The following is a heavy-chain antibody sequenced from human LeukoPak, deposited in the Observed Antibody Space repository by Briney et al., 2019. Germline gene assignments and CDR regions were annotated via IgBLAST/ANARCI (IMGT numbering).Heavy chain of an antibody. J-gene: IGHJ5*02. V-gene: IGHV3-74*01. Sequence: PGGSLRLSCAASGFTFSSYWMHWVRQAPGKGLVWVSRINSDGSSTSYADSVKGLFTISRDNAKNTLYLQMNSLRAEDTAVYYCARKRAPPRNWFDPWGQGTLVTVSS. CDR3: ARKRAPPRNWFDP. CDR1: GFTFSSYW. CDR2: INSDGSST.